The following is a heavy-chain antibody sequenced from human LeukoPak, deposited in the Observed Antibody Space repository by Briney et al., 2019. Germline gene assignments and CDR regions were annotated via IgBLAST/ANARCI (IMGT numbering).Heavy chain of an antibody. D-gene: IGHD4-17*01. V-gene: IGHV3-48*02. CDR2: ISSCSSKI. CDR1: GFTFSSYN. CDR3: ARSGDYGDYTGY. J-gene: IGHJ4*02. Sequence: PGGSLRLSCAASGFTFSSYNMNWVRQAPGRGVEWVSYISSCSSKIQYAASVTGRFTISRDNAKNSLYLQMNSLRDEDTAVYYCARSGDYGDYTGYWGQGTLVTVSS.